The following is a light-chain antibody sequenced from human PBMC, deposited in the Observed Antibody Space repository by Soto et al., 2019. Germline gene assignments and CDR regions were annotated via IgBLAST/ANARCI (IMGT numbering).Light chain of an antibody. CDR3: AAWDDSLSGRYV. J-gene: IGLJ1*01. V-gene: IGLV1-47*01. CDR2: RNN. Sequence: QSVLTQPPSASGTPGQNVTISSSGISSNIDSNYVYCYQQLPGTAPNLLIYRNNQRPSGVPDRFSGSKSGTSASLAISGLRSEDEADYYCAAWDDSLSGRYVFGTGTKVTVL. CDR1: SSNIDSNY.